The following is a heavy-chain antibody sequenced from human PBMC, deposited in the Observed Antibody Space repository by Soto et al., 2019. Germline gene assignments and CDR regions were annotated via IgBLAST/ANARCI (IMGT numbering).Heavy chain of an antibody. D-gene: IGHD6-19*01. J-gene: IGHJ5*02. Sequence: QVTLKESGPVLVKPTETLTLRCTVSGLSITDSEMGVSWIRQPPGQPLEWLAHIDSSGEKSYRTFLKIRLAISKDTSKSQIVFTMTNMDPADTATYYCARRHLAVAVSPWFDPWGQGIPVTVSS. CDR1: GLSITDSEMG. CDR2: IDSSGEK. V-gene: IGHV2-26*01. CDR3: ARRHLAVAVSPWFDP.